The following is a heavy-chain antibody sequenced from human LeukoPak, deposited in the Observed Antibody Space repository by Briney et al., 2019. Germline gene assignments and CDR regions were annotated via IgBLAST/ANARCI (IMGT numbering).Heavy chain of an antibody. V-gene: IGHV3-23*01. CDR3: VRSAVGTSCCTAVDY. D-gene: IGHD1-26*01. Sequence: PGGSLRLSCAASGFIFSTYAMTWVRQAPGKGLEWVSGISTSGDRTYYADSVKGRFTISRDNSKNTLYLQMNSLRAEDTAEYYCVRSAVGTSCCTAVDYWGQGTLVTVSS. J-gene: IGHJ4*02. CDR2: ISTSGDRT. CDR1: GFIFSTYA.